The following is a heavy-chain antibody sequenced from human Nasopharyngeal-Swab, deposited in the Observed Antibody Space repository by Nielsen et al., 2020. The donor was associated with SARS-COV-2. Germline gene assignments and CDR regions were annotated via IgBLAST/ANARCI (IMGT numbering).Heavy chain of an antibody. CDR3: AKNRDSVAGTPDDAFDI. Sequence: VRQAPGKGLEWVSVIYYGGDITYYADSVKGRFTTSRDNSKNTVHLQMNSLRVDDTAIYYCAKNRDSVAGTPDDAFDIWGQGTMVTVSS. CDR2: IYYGGDIT. V-gene: IGHV3-23*03. J-gene: IGHJ3*02. D-gene: IGHD6-19*01.